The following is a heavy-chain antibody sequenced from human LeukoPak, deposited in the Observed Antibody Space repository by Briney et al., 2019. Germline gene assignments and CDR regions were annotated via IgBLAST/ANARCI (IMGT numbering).Heavy chain of an antibody. J-gene: IGHJ6*03. Sequence: PSQTLSLTCTVSGGSVSGGPYYWSWIRQPAGKGLEWIGRIYATGSTNYNPSLKSRVTISVDTSKNQFSLKLSSVTAADTAVYYCARLYSRFYYYYMDVWGKGTTVTVSS. CDR1: GGSVSGGPYY. CDR2: IYATGST. D-gene: IGHD6-13*01. CDR3: ARLYSRFYYYYMDV. V-gene: IGHV4-61*02.